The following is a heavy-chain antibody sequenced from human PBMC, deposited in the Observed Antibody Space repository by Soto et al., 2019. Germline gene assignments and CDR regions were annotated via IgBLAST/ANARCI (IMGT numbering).Heavy chain of an antibody. CDR3: AVGWSDYGSGSPTDY. D-gene: IGHD3-10*01. Sequence: GGSLRLSCAASGFTFSSYSMNWVRQAPGKGLEWVSSISSSSYIYYADSVKGRFTISRDNAKNSLYLQMNSLRAEDTAVYYCAVGWSDYGSGSPTDYWGQGTLVTVSS. CDR2: ISSSSYI. V-gene: IGHV3-21*01. CDR1: GFTFSSYS. J-gene: IGHJ4*02.